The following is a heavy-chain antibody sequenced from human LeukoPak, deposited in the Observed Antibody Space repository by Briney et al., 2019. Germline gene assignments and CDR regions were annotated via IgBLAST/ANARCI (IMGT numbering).Heavy chain of an antibody. V-gene: IGHV4-34*01. CDR2: INHSGST. D-gene: IGHD6-13*01. CDR3: ARGRIAADSAPAPFDY. CDR1: GGSFSGYY. J-gene: IGHJ4*02. Sequence: SETLSLTCAVYGGSFSGYYWSWIRQPPGKGLEWIGEINHSGSTNYNPSLKSRVTISVDTSKNQFSLKLSSVTAADTAVYYCARGRIAADSAPAPFDYWGQGTLVTVSS.